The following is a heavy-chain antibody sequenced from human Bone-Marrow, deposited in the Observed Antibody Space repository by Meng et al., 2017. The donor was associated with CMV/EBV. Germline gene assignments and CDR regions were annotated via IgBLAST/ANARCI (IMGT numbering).Heavy chain of an antibody. V-gene: IGHV3-21*01. CDR1: GFTFSSYS. D-gene: IGHD6-19*01. CDR2: ISSSSSYI. CDR3: ARGGVAGTGGYYFDY. Sequence: GESLKISCAASGFTFSSYSMNWVRQAPGKGLEWVSSISSSSSYIYYADSVKGRFTIPRDNAKNSLYLQMNSLRAEDTAAYYCARGGVAGTGGYYFDYWGQGTLVTVSS. J-gene: IGHJ4*02.